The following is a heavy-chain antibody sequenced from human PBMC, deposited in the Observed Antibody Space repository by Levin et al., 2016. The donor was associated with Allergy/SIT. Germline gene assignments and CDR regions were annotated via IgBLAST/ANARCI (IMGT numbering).Heavy chain of an antibody. J-gene: IGHJ6*02. Sequence: SVKVSCKASGGTFSSYAISWVRQAPGQGLEWMGGIIPIFGTANYAQKFQGRVTITADESTSTAYMELSSLRSEDTAVYYCATPSITIFGVVIWRYYYYGMDVWGQGTTVTVSS. CDR1: GGTFSSYA. V-gene: IGHV1-69*13. CDR2: IIPIFGTA. CDR3: ATPSITIFGVVIWRYYYYGMDV. D-gene: IGHD3-3*01.